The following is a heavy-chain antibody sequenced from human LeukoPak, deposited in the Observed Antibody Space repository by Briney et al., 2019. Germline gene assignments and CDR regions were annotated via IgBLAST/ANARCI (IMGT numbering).Heavy chain of an antibody. Sequence: GGSLRLSCAASRFTFSSYAMSWVRQAPGKGLEWVSAISGSGGSTYYADSVKGRFTISRDNSKNTLYLQMNSLRAEDTAVYYCAKHLSVTMIVVVIRGYAFDIWGQGTMVTVSS. V-gene: IGHV3-23*01. CDR3: AKHLSVTMIVVVIRGYAFDI. D-gene: IGHD3-22*01. CDR2: ISGSGGST. J-gene: IGHJ3*02. CDR1: RFTFSSYA.